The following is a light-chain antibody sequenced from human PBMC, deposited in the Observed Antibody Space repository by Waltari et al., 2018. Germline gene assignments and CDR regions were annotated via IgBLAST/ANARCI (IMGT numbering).Light chain of an antibody. V-gene: IGLV1-51*01. Sequence: QSVLTQPPSVSAAPGQKVTISCSGSSSNIGNYLVSWYHQLPGATPKLLIYDNYKRPSGIPDRFSASKSGTSATLDITGLQIGDEADYYCATWDNSLTAVVFGGGTKLTV. CDR3: ATWDNSLTAVV. CDR1: SSNIGNYL. CDR2: DNY. J-gene: IGLJ2*01.